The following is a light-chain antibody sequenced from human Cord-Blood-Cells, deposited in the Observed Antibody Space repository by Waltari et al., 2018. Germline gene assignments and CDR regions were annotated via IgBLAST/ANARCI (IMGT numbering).Light chain of an antibody. J-gene: IGKJ2*03. CDR2: AAS. CDR3: QQSYSTPYS. V-gene: IGKV1-39*01. Sequence: DIKMTQSPSSLSASVVDRVTITCRASQSLSSYLNWYQQKPGKAPKLLIYAASSLQSVVPSRFSGSGSGTDFTLTISSLQPEDFATYYCQQSYSTPYSFGQGTKLEI. CDR1: QSLSSY.